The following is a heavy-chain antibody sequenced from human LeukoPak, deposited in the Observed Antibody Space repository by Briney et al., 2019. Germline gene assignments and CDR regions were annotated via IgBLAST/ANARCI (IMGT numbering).Heavy chain of an antibody. J-gene: IGHJ5*02. CDR2: MSPNSGNT. CDR1: GYTFTSYD. D-gene: IGHD3-10*01. Sequence: ASVKVSCKASGYTFTSYDINWVRQATGQGLEWMGWMSPNSGNTGYAQKFQGRVTMTRNTSISTAYMELSSLRSEDTAVYYCARGSDMVRGHDWFDPWGQGTLVTVSS. CDR3: ARGSDMVRGHDWFDP. V-gene: IGHV1-8*01.